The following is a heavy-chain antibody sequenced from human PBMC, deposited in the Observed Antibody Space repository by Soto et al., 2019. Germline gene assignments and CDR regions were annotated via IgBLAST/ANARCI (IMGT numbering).Heavy chain of an antibody. CDR3: ASGASPWYPYAFDS. D-gene: IGHD6-13*01. Sequence: QAQVVQSGAEVRKPGSSVKLSCKASEGTFNSYAIAWVRQAPRQGLEWMGGIIPYYNTLNYAQKFQDRVTSTAVDFTNTVYTQSGSLRLDNTALNFCASGASPWYPYAFDSWAQGTLVTVSS. CDR1: EGTFNSYA. CDR2: IIPYYNTL. V-gene: IGHV1-69*01. J-gene: IGHJ4*02.